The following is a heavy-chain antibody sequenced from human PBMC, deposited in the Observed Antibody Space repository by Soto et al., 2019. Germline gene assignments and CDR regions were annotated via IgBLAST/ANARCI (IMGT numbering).Heavy chain of an antibody. D-gene: IGHD3-22*01. V-gene: IGHV3-11*06. CDR3: ARGHHYDNGGYQYFEY. CDR1: GFTFSDYY. Sequence: GGSLRLSCSASGFTFSDYYMTWIRQAPGKGLKWFSFISGSRNYTDYADSVKGRFTISRDNAKNSLYLEMNSLRVEDTSVYYCARGHHYDNGGYQYFEYWRNGCQVTFS. J-gene: IGHJ4*01. CDR2: ISGSRNYT.